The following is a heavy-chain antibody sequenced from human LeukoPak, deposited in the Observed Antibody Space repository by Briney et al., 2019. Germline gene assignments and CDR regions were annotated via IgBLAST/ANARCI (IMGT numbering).Heavy chain of an antibody. CDR3: AKDTWELPTSLSRYGDFDY. J-gene: IGHJ4*02. CDR1: GFTFDDYA. Sequence: GGSLRLSCAASGFTFDDYAMHWVRQAPGKGLEWVSLISGDGGSTYYADSVKGRFTISRDNSKNSLYLQMNSLRTEDTALYYCAKDTWELPTSLSRYGDFDYWGQGTLVTVSS. D-gene: IGHD1-26*01. CDR2: ISGDGGST. V-gene: IGHV3-43*02.